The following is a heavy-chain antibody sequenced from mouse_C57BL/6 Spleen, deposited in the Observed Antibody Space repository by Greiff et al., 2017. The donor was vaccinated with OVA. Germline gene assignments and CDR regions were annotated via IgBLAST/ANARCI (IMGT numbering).Heavy chain of an antibody. Sequence: QVQLQQSGAELARPGASVKMSCKASGYTFTSYTMHWVKQRPGQGLEWIGYINPSSGYTKYNQKFKDKATLTADKSSSTAYMQLSSLTSEDSAVDYCARADYGSDWFAYWGQGTLVTVSA. CDR3: ARADYGSDWFAY. J-gene: IGHJ3*01. CDR1: GYTFTSYT. D-gene: IGHD1-1*01. CDR2: INPSSGYT. V-gene: IGHV1-4*01.